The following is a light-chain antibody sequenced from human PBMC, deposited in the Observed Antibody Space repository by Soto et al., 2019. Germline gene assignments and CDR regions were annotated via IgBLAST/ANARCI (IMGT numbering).Light chain of an antibody. V-gene: IGKV4-1*01. CDR3: QQFYSTLYT. J-gene: IGKJ2*01. CDR1: QSVLYSSNNKNY. Sequence: DIVMTQSPDSLAVSLGERATINCRSSQSVLYSSNNKNYLNWFHQKPGQPPKLLISWASTRESGVPDRFSGSGSGTDFTLTISSLQAEDVAVYYCQQFYSTLYTFGQGTKLEIK. CDR2: WAS.